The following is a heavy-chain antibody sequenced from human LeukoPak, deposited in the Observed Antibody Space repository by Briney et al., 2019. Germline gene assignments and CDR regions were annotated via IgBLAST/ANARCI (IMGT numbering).Heavy chain of an antibody. CDR2: ISPSGGST. V-gene: IGHV1-46*01. CDR3: ARSRLLLDY. J-gene: IGHJ4*02. D-gene: IGHD2-21*02. Sequence: ASVKVSCKASGYTFITYYIHWVRQAPGQGLEWMGIISPSGGSTTYAQRFQGRVTMTGATSTSTVYMELSSLRSEDTAVYYCARSRLLLDYWGQGTLVTVSS. CDR1: GYTFITYY.